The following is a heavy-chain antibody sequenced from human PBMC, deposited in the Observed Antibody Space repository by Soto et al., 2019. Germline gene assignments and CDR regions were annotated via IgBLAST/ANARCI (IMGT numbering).Heavy chain of an antibody. CDR1: GFTFDDYA. CDR2: ISWNSGSI. J-gene: IGHJ5*02. Sequence: EVQLVESGGGLVQPGRSLRLSCAASGFTFDDYAMHWVRQAPGKGLEWVSGISWNSGSIGYADSVKGRFTISRDNAKNSLYLQMNSLRAEDTALYYCAKDGGGWARAAAGPFDPWCQGTLVTVSS. CDR3: AKDGGGWARAAAGPFDP. D-gene: IGHD6-13*01. V-gene: IGHV3-9*01.